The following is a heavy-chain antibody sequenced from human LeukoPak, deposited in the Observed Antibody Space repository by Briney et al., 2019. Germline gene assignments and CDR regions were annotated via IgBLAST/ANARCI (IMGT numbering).Heavy chain of an antibody. D-gene: IGHD4-11*01. CDR1: GGTHRNYA. CDR3: ASPKENSDYYFDS. J-gene: IGHJ4*02. Sequence: SVKVSCKASGGTHRNYAISWVRQAPGQGLEWMGGLIPLFGRAEYAQKFQGRVTITADEPTNTAYMELNFLRSEDTAVYYCASPKENSDYYFDSWGQGTLVAVSA. V-gene: IGHV1-69*01. CDR2: LIPLFGRA.